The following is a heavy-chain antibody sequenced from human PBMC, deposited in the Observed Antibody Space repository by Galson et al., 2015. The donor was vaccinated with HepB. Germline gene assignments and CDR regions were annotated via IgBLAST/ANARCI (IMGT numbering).Heavy chain of an antibody. CDR2: INLDGSAN. CDR3: GVKDSGY. Sequence: SLRLSCAASGFTFGSYRIHWVRQAPGKGLEWVGNINLDGSANFYVDCVKGRFTISRDNAKNSVYLQMSSLRAEDTAVYYCGVKDSGYWGQGTLVPVSS. V-gene: IGHV3-7*01. CDR1: GFTFGSYR. J-gene: IGHJ4*02. D-gene: IGHD3-10*01.